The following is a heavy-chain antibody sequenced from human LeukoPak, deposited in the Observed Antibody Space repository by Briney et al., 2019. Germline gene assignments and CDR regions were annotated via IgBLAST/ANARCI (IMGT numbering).Heavy chain of an antibody. D-gene: IGHD6-19*01. CDR2: IIPIFGTA. Sequence: ASVKVTCKASGGTFSSYAISWVRQAPGQGLEWMGGIIPIFGTANYAQKFQGRVTITADESTSTAYMELSSLRSEDTAVYYCASVDYSSGWYIPNYWGQGTLVTVSS. CDR1: GGTFSSYA. CDR3: ASVDYSSGWYIPNY. V-gene: IGHV1-69*01. J-gene: IGHJ4*02.